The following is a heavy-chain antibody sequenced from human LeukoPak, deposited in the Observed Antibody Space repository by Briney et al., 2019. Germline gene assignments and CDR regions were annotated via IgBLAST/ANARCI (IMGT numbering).Heavy chain of an antibody. V-gene: IGHV1-24*01. J-gene: IGHJ4*02. CDR3: ATSIVATITLDY. CDR1: GYTLTELS. Sequence: ASVKVSCKVSGYTLTELSMHWVRQAPGKGLEWMGGFDPEDGETIYAQKFQGRVTMTEDTPTDTAYMELSSLRSEDTAVYYCATSIVATITLDYWGQGTLVTVSS. D-gene: IGHD5-12*01. CDR2: FDPEDGET.